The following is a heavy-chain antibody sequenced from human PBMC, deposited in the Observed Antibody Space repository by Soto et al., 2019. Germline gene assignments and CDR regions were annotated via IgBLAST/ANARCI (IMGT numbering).Heavy chain of an antibody. CDR1: GFTFSSYS. Sequence: GGSLRLSCAASGFTFSSYSMNWVRQAPGKGLEWVSSISSSSSYIYYADSVKGRFTISRDNAKNSLYLQMNSLRAEDTAVYYCARGWDYYGSESYYNFDAFDIWGQGTMVTVSS. CDR2: ISSSSSYI. CDR3: ARGWDYYGSESYYNFDAFDI. D-gene: IGHD3-10*01. V-gene: IGHV3-21*01. J-gene: IGHJ3*02.